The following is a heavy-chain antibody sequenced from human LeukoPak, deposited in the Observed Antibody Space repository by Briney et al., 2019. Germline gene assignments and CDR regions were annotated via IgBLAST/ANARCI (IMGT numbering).Heavy chain of an antibody. V-gene: IGHV3-49*04. CDR2: IRSKAYGGTT. Sequence: SLRLSCTASGFTFGDYAMSWVRQAPGKGLEWVGFIRSKAYGGTTEYAASVKGRFTISRDDSKSIAYLQMNSLKTEDTAVYYCTRLVGLGYCSSTSCIPGNWFDPWGQGTLVTVSS. CDR3: TRLVGLGYCSSTSCIPGNWFDP. CDR1: GFTFGDYA. D-gene: IGHD2-2*01. J-gene: IGHJ5*02.